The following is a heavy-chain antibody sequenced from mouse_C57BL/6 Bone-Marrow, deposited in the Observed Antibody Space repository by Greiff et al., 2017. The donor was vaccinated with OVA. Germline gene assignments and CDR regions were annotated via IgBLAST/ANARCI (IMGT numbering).Heavy chain of an antibody. Sequence: EVQLQQSGTVLARPGASVKMSCKTSGYTFTSYWMHWVKQRPGQGLEWIGAIYPGNSDTSYNQKFKGKAELTAVTSASTAYMELSSLTNEDSAVYYCTRRLRYPYYFDYWGQGTTLTVSS. CDR1: GYTFTSYW. J-gene: IGHJ2*01. CDR2: IYPGNSDT. D-gene: IGHD1-1*01. V-gene: IGHV1-5*01. CDR3: TRRLRYPYYFDY.